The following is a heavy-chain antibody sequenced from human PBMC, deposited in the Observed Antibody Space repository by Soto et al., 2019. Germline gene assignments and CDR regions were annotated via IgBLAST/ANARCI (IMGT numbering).Heavy chain of an antibody. CDR1: GFAFRSYN. Sequence: EVQLVESGGGLVKPGGSLTLSCAGSGFAFRSYNMNWVRQPPGKGLEWVASISSGSSNIYYADSVKGRFTISRDNAKDSLYLQMDSLRAEDSAVYYCASATVVGGTFDFWGQGTLLTVSS. V-gene: IGHV3-21*01. J-gene: IGHJ4*02. CDR3: ASATVVGGTFDF. CDR2: ISSGSSNI. D-gene: IGHD4-17*01.